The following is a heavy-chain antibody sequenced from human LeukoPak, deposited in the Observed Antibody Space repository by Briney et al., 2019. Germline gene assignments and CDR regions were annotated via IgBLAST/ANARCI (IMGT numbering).Heavy chain of an antibody. V-gene: IGHV3-7*05. Sequence: PGGSLRLSCAASGFTFSSYWMSWVRQAPGKGLEWVANINQNGSEKYYVDSVKGRFTISRDNAKKSLYLQMNSLRAEDTAIFYCAGDLDQWGQGTLVTVSS. CDR1: GFTFSSYW. J-gene: IGHJ4*02. CDR2: INQNGSEK. CDR3: AGDLDQ.